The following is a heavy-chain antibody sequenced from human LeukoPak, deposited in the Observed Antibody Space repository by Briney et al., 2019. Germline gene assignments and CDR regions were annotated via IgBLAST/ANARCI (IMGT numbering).Heavy chain of an antibody. CDR1: GFIFSSYA. V-gene: IGHV3-64*04. Sequence: PGGSLRLSCSASGFIFSSYAMHWVRQAPGKRLEYVSAMSVITGRTFYADSVEGRFTISRDNSGNTLYLQMNSLRAEDTAVYYRARVMTIDYYDSSGYYYWGQGTLVTVSS. CDR3: ARVMTIDYYDSSGYYY. CDR2: MSVITGRT. D-gene: IGHD3-22*01. J-gene: IGHJ4*02.